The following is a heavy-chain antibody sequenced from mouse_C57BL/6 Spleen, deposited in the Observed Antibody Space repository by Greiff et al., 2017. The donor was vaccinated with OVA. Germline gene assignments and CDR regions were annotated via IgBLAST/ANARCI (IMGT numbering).Heavy chain of an antibody. J-gene: IGHJ2*01. V-gene: IGHV1-5*01. D-gene: IGHD4-1*01. CDR3: TREEGDWAFDY. Sequence: VQLKESGTVLARPGASVKMSCKTSGYTFTSYWMHWVKQRPGQGLEWIGAIYPGNSDTSYNQKFKGKANLTAVTSASTAYMELSSLTNEDSAVYYCTREEGDWAFDYWGQGTTLTVSS. CDR1: GYTFTSYW. CDR2: IYPGNSDT.